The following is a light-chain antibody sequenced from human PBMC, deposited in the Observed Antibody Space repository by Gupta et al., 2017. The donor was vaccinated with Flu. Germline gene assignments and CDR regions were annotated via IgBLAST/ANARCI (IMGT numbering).Light chain of an antibody. CDR1: SSDIGGYRF. J-gene: IGLJ2*01. V-gene: IGLV2-14*03. CDR3: SSFTSANTVI. Sequence: QSALTRPASVSGSPGQSITISCTGTSSDIGGYRFVSWYQVHPGKAPKLLLYDGSSRPSGVSDRFSGSKSANTASLSISGLQAEDEADYYCSSFTSANTVIFGGGTMVTVL. CDR2: DGS.